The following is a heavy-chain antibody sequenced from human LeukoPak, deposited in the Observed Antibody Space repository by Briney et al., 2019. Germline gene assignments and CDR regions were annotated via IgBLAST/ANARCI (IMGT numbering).Heavy chain of an antibody. CDR2: INHSGST. D-gene: IGHD3-10*01. Sequence: SETLSLTCAVYGGSFSGYYWSWIRQPPGKGLEWIGEINHSGSTNYNPSLKSRVTISVDTSKNQFSLKLSSVTAADTAVYYCARRKNTAIAMVRGVRGGLNWFDPWGQGTLVTVSS. V-gene: IGHV4-34*01. J-gene: IGHJ5*02. CDR3: ARRKNTAIAMVRGVRGGLNWFDP. CDR1: GGSFSGYY.